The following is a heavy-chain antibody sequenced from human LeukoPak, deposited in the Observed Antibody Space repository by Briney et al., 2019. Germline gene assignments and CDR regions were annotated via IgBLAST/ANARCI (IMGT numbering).Heavy chain of an antibody. CDR3: ARLVLSCRGRSCYPNWFDS. CDR2: IYSTGGT. J-gene: IGHJ5*01. Sequence: SETLSLTCTVSGGSISSFYWSWIRQPPGKGLEWIGYIYSTGGTTHNPSLKSRVTLSVDTSKNQLSLSLRSVTAADTALYFCARLVLSCRGRSCYPNWFDSWGQGILVTVSS. CDR1: GGSISSFY. V-gene: IGHV4-59*08. D-gene: IGHD2-15*01.